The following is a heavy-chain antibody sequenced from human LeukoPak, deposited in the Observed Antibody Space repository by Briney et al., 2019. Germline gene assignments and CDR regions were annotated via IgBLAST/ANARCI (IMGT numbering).Heavy chain of an antibody. CDR2: IIPIFGTA. V-gene: IGHV1-69*05. CDR3: ARGVQLWLTD. D-gene: IGHD5-18*01. CDR1: GGTFSSDA. J-gene: IGHJ4*02. Sequence: SVKVSCKXSGGTFSSDAISWVQQAPRQGLEWMGRIIPIFGTANYAQKFQGRVTITTDESTSTAYMELSSLRSEDTAVYYCARGVQLWLTDWGQGTLVTVSS.